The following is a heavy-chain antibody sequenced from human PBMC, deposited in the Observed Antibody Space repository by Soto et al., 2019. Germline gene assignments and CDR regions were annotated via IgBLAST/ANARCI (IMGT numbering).Heavy chain of an antibody. D-gene: IGHD2-15*01. Sequence: RLSCAASGFTFTRYSMNWVRQAPGKGLEWVSSISSTTNYIYYGDSMKGRFTISRDNAKNSLYLEMNSLRAEDTAVYYCARGPSGSYYYGMDVWGQGTTVTVSS. J-gene: IGHJ6*02. CDR2: ISSTTNYI. CDR1: GFTFTRYS. CDR3: ARGPSGSYYYGMDV. V-gene: IGHV3-21*06.